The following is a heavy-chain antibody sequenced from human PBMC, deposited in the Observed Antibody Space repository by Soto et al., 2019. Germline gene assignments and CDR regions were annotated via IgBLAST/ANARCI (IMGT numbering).Heavy chain of an antibody. V-gene: IGHV4-30-4*01. D-gene: IGHD6-6*01. Sequence: PSETLSLTCTVSGGSISSGDYYWSWIRQPPGKGLEWIGYIYYSGSTYYNPSLKSRVTISVDTSKNQFSLKLSSVTAADTAVYYCARVGQLVSWFDPWGQGTLVTVSS. CDR2: IYYSGST. J-gene: IGHJ5*02. CDR3: ARVGQLVSWFDP. CDR1: GGSISSGDYY.